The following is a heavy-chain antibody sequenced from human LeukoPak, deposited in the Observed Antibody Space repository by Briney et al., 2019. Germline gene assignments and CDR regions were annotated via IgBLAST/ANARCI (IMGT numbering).Heavy chain of an antibody. CDR2: ASGLDDST. V-gene: IGHV3-23*01. CDR1: GFTFSSYS. J-gene: IGHJ4*02. Sequence: PAGSLRLSCAVSGFTFSSYSMSWVRQAPGKGLEWVSGASGLDDSTYYADSVKGRFTISRDNSKNTLYLQMNSLRAEDTAVYYCAKSRAGYRYGKFDYWGQGTLVTVSS. D-gene: IGHD5-18*01. CDR3: AKSRAGYRYGKFDY.